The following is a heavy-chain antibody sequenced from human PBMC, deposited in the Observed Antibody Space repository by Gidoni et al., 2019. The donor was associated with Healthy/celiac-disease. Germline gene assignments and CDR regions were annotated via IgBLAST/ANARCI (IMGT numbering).Heavy chain of an antibody. Sequence: QVQLQQWGAGLLKPSETLSLTCAVYGGSFSGYYWSWIRQPPGKGLEWIGEINHSGSTNYNPSLKSRVTISVDTSKNQFPLKLSSVTAADTAVYYCARAFPYDFWSGYFGYWGQGTLVTVSS. D-gene: IGHD3-3*01. CDR2: INHSGST. CDR1: GGSFSGYY. J-gene: IGHJ4*02. CDR3: ARAFPYDFWSGYFGY. V-gene: IGHV4-34*01.